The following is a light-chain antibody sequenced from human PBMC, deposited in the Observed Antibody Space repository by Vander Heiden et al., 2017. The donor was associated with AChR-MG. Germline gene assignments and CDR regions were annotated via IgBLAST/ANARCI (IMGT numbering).Light chain of an antibody. J-gene: IGLJ2*01. Sequence: QSALTQPASVSGSPGQSITISCPGTSSDVGGYNYVAWYQQHPGKSPKLMIYDGSKRPSGVSNRFSGSKSGNTASLTISGLQAEDEADYYCSSYTSSSTRVFGGGTKLTGL. CDR1: SSDVGGYNY. CDR2: DGS. CDR3: SSYTSSSTRV. V-gene: IGLV2-14*01.